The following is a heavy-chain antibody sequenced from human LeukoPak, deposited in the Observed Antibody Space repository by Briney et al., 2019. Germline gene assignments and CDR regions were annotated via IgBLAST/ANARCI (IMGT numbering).Heavy chain of an antibody. J-gene: IGHJ4*02. CDR2: ISGSSSAI. D-gene: IGHD3-22*01. CDR1: GFTFSTYG. V-gene: IGHV3-48*01. CDR3: AKRRDGYYDSSGYRLQALYYLDY. Sequence: GGSLRLSCAASGFTFSTYGMNWVRQAPGKGLEWVSYISGSSSAIYYTDSVKGRFTISRDNSKNTLYLQMNSLRAEDTAVYYCAKRRDGYYDSSGYRLQALYYLDYWGQGTLVTVSS.